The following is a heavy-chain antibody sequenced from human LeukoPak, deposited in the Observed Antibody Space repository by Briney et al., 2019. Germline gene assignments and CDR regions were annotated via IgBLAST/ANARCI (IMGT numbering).Heavy chain of an antibody. D-gene: IGHD2-15*01. CDR3: ARDYPGYCSGGSCSPAFED. Sequence: GGSLRLSCAASGFTFSSYSMNWVRQAPGKGLEWVSSISSSSSYIYYADSVKGRFTISRDNAKNSLYLQMNSLRAEDTAVYYCARDYPGYCSGGSCSPAFEDWGQGTLVTASS. V-gene: IGHV3-21*01. CDR1: GFTFSSYS. CDR2: ISSSSSYI. J-gene: IGHJ4*02.